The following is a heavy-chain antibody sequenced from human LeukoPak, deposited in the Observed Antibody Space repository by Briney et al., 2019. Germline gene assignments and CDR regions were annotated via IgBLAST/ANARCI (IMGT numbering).Heavy chain of an antibody. D-gene: IGHD2-2*01. J-gene: IGHJ4*02. CDR1: GFTFDDYG. Sequence: RPGGSLRLSCAASGFTFDDYGMNWVRQVPGKGLEWISGINWNGDGIGYANSVKGRFTISRDNAKHSVSLQMDSLTAEDTALYYCVRGQAIVVVPVAMGFWGQGTLVTVSS. CDR3: VRGQAIVVVPVAMGF. CDR2: INWNGDGI. V-gene: IGHV3-20*04.